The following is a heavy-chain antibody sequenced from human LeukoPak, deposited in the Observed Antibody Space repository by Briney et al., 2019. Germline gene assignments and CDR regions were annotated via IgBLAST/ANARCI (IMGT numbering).Heavy chain of an antibody. CDR1: GFTFDDYA. D-gene: IGHD6-13*01. CDR3: AKDVSSSWYADGVNWFDP. Sequence: GRSLRLSCAASGFTFDDYAMHWVRQAPGKGLEWVSGISWNSGSIGYADSVKGRFIISRDNAKNSLYLQMNSLRAEDTALYYCAKDVSSSWYADGVNWFDPWGQGTLVTVSS. CDR2: ISWNSGSI. V-gene: IGHV3-9*01. J-gene: IGHJ5*02.